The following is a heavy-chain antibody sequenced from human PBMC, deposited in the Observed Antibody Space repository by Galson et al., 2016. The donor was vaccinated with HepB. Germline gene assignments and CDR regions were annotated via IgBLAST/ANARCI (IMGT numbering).Heavy chain of an antibody. Sequence: SLRLSCAASGFTFSSYAIHWVRQAPGKGLKWVGLISYDGSNKYYADSVTGRFTISRDNSKNTLYLQMNSPRVEDTAVYYCAKEEGSILRFLEWLSRLDPWGQGTLVTVSS. CDR2: ISYDGSNK. CDR3: AKEEGSILRFLEWLSRLDP. D-gene: IGHD3-3*01. J-gene: IGHJ5*02. V-gene: IGHV3-30-3*01. CDR1: GFTFSSYA.